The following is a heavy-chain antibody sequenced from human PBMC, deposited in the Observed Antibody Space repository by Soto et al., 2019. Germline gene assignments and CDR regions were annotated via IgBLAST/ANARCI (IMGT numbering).Heavy chain of an antibody. Sequence: GASVKVSCKASGGTFSSYAISWVRQAPGQGLEWMGGIIPIFGTANYAQKFQGRVTITADESTSTAYMELSSLRSEDTAVYYCARDLRYSSGWGAYYYGMDVWGQGTTVTVSS. J-gene: IGHJ6*02. CDR1: GGTFSSYA. CDR3: ARDLRYSSGWGAYYYGMDV. V-gene: IGHV1-69*13. CDR2: IIPIFGTA. D-gene: IGHD6-19*01.